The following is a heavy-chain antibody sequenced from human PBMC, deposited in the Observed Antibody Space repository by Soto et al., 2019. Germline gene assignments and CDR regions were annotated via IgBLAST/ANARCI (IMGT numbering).Heavy chain of an antibody. CDR3: ARGVSSSFYYWFDP. J-gene: IGHJ5*02. V-gene: IGHV6-1*01. D-gene: IGHD6-13*01. Sequence: SQTLSLTCAISGDSVSSNSATWNWIRQSASRGLEWLGRTYYRSKWYKDYAVWVKRRITVNPDTSMNQFSLQLNSVTPQDTAVYYCARGVSSSFYYWFDPWGQGTLVTVSS. CDR1: GDSVSSNSAT. CDR2: TYYRSKWYK.